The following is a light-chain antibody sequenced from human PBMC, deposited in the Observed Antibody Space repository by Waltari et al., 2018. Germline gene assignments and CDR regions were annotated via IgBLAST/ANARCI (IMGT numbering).Light chain of an antibody. CDR1: NSNIGSNP. CDR3: AAWDDRLNGVV. Sequence: QSVLTQPPSASGTPGQRVTISCSGSNSNIGSNPLNWYQQPPGTAPTLLIYTNNEQPSGVPDRFSGSKSGTSASLAISGLQSEDEGDYYCAAWDDRLNGVVFGGGTKLTVL. V-gene: IGLV1-44*01. CDR2: TNN. J-gene: IGLJ2*01.